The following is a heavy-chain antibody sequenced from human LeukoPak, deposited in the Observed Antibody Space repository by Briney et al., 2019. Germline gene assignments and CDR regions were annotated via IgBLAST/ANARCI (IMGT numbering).Heavy chain of an antibody. CDR1: GFTFISYA. CDR3: AKGGLLHHSDYFDY. Sequence: PGGSLRLSCAASGFTFISYAMSWVRQAPGKGLEWVSSISGSGGSTHYADSVKGRFTISRDNSKNTLYLQMNSLRAEDTAVYYCAKGGLLHHSDYFDYWGQGTLVTVSS. J-gene: IGHJ4*02. D-gene: IGHD1-26*01. CDR2: ISGSGGST. V-gene: IGHV3-23*01.